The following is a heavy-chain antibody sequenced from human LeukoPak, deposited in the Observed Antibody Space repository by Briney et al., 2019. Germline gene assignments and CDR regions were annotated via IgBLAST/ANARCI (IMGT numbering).Heavy chain of an antibody. CDR3: AREKTQVRYDSSGYYLDY. CDR1: GFTFSSYW. V-gene: IGHV3-7*01. CDR2: IKQDGSEK. J-gene: IGHJ4*02. Sequence: PGGSLRLSCAASGFTFSSYWMSWVRQAPGKGLEWVANIKQDGSEKYYVDSVKGRFTISRDNAKNSLYLQMNSLRAEDTAVYYCAREKTQVRYDSSGYYLDYWGQGTLVTVSP. D-gene: IGHD3-22*01.